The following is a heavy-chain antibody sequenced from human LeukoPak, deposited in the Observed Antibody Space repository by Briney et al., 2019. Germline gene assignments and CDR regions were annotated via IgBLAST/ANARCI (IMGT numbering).Heavy chain of an antibody. CDR3: AKEGGYFDWPFTFDY. D-gene: IGHD3-9*01. J-gene: IGHJ4*02. CDR1: GFTFSSYE. V-gene: IGHV3-48*03. Sequence: PGGSLRLSCAASGFTFSSYEMNWVRQAPGKGLEWVSYISSSGSTIYYADSVKGRFIISRDNSKNMLYLQMNSLRAEDTAVYYCAKEGGYFDWPFTFDYWGQGTLVTVSS. CDR2: ISSSGSTI.